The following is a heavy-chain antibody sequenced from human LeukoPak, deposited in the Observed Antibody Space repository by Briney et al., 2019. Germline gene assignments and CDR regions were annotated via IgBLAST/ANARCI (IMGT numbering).Heavy chain of an antibody. D-gene: IGHD3-3*01. CDR1: GFTFDDYA. CDR3: AKDRRPYYDFWSGYYQIDY. CDR2: ISWDGGST. J-gene: IGHJ4*02. Sequence: GGSLRLSCAASGFTFDDYAMHWVRQAPGKGLEWVSLISWDGGSTYYADSVKGRFTISRDNSKNSLYLQMNSLRAEETALYYCAKDRRPYYDFWSGYYQIDYWGQGTLVTVSS. V-gene: IGHV3-43D*03.